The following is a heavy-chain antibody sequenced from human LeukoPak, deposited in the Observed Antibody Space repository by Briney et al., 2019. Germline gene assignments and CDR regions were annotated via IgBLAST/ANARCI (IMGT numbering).Heavy chain of an antibody. Sequence: GASVNVSCKASGYTFTGYYMHWVRQAPGQGLEWMGRINPNNGGTNCAQKFQGRVTMTGDTSISTAYMELSSLRSDDTVVYYCARESGSYHGNDYWGQGTLVTVSS. D-gene: IGHD1-26*01. CDR2: INPNNGGT. CDR3: ARESGSYHGNDY. V-gene: IGHV1-2*05. CDR1: GYTFTGYY. J-gene: IGHJ4*02.